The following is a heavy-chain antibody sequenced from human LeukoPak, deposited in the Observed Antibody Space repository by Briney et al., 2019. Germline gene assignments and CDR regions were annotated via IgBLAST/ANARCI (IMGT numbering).Heavy chain of an antibody. Sequence: SETLSLTCTVSGGSISSYYWSWIRQPPGKGLEWIGYIYYSGSTNYNPSLKSRVTISVDTSKNQFSLKLSSVTAADTAVYYCARGGYYDFWSGYSVFDYWGQGTLVTVSS. V-gene: IGHV4-59*01. D-gene: IGHD3-3*01. CDR3: ARGGYYDFWSGYSVFDY. CDR1: GGSISSYY. J-gene: IGHJ4*02. CDR2: IYYSGST.